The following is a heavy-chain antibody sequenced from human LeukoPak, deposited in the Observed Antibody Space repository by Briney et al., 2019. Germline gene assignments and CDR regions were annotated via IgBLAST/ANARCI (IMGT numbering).Heavy chain of an antibody. CDR1: GYSFHNYW. CDR2: VYLGDSDT. V-gene: IGHV5-51*01. D-gene: IGHD3-9*01. Sequence: GESLKISCKGSGYSFHNYWLAWVRQMPGKGLEWMGIVYLGDSDTRHSPSFHGQVTISADESISTAYLHWSRLKDSDTAMYYCARQAEYNILTGYFKGHLDYWGQGTLVTVSS. J-gene: IGHJ4*02. CDR3: ARQAEYNILTGYFKGHLDY.